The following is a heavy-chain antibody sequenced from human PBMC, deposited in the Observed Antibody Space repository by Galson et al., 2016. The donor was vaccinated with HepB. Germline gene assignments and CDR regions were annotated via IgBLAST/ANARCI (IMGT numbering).Heavy chain of an antibody. Sequence: SLRLSCAASGFIFSNYALAWVRQAPGKGLEWVSAINDGGDDTYYADSLKGRFTISRDNSKNTLFLQMNSLRAEDTAVYYGARSLSNFFDYWGQGTLVTVAS. CDR2: INDGGDDT. CDR3: ARSLSNFFDY. CDR1: GFIFSNYA. V-gene: IGHV3-23*01. J-gene: IGHJ4*02.